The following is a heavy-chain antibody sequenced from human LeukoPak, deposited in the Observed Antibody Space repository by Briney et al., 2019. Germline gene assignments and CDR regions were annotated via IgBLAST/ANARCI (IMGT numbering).Heavy chain of an antibody. CDR3: AKVRPAVAYDYYFDY. CDR2: ISYDGSNK. J-gene: IGHJ4*02. CDR1: GFTFSSYG. Sequence: GGSLRLPCAASGFTFSSYGMHWVRQAPGKGLEWVAVISYDGSNKYYADSVKGRFTISRDNSKNTLYLRMNSLRAEDTAVYYCAKVRPAVAYDYYFDYWGQGTLVTVSS. V-gene: IGHV3-30*18. D-gene: IGHD3-16*01.